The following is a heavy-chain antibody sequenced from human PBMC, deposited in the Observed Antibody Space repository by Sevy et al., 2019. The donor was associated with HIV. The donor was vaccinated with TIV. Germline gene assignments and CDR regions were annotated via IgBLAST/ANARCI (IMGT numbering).Heavy chain of an antibody. J-gene: IGHJ1*01. D-gene: IGHD6-6*01. CDR1: GGSISSSSYY. CDR3: ASLEYGTNLIQH. Sequence: SETLSLTCIVSGGSISSSSYYWGWIRQPPGKGLEWIGSIYYSGSTYYNPSLKSRVTISVDTSKNQFSLKLSSVTAADTAVYYCASLEYGTNLIQHWGQGTLVTVSS. CDR2: IYYSGST. V-gene: IGHV4-39*01.